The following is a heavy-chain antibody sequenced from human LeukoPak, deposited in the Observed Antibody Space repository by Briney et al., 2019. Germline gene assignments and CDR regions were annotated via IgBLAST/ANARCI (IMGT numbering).Heavy chain of an antibody. D-gene: IGHD6-13*01. V-gene: IGHV3-23*01. CDR1: GFTFSIYA. J-gene: IGHJ4*02. Sequence: GGSLRLSCAASGFTFSIYAMSWVRQAPGKGLEWVSAISGSGGSTYYADSVKGRFTISRDNSKNTLYLQMDSLRAEDTAVYYCAKIGRIAAAGTDYWGQGTLVTVSS. CDR2: ISGSGGST. CDR3: AKIGRIAAAGTDY.